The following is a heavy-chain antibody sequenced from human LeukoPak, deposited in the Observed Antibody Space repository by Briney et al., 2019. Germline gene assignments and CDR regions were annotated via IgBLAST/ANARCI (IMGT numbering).Heavy chain of an antibody. CDR2: IYTNGRDT. D-gene: IGHD1-1*01. V-gene: IGHV3-23*05. J-gene: IGHJ6*02. CDR3: ALLAWKYVGGLDV. Sequence: GGSLRLSCVASGFVFRSYGMNWVRQAPGKGLEWVSGIYTNGRDTRYADSVEGRSTISRDNSNNTLYLQMHSLRAEETAVYCFALLAWKYVGGLDVWGQGTTVTASS. CDR1: GFVFRSYG.